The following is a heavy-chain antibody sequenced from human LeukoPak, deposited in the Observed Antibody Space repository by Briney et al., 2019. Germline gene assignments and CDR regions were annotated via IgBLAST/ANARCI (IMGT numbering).Heavy chain of an antibody. V-gene: IGHV3-33*01. Sequence: GGSLRLSCAASGFTFSSYGMHWVRQAPGKGLEWVGVIWYDGSDKYYADSVKGRFTISRDNSKNMLYLQMNSLKVEDTAVYYCTREYSSSWYHFGYWGQGTLVTVSP. D-gene: IGHD6-13*01. J-gene: IGHJ4*02. CDR2: IWYDGSDK. CDR3: TREYSSSWYHFGY. CDR1: GFTFSSYG.